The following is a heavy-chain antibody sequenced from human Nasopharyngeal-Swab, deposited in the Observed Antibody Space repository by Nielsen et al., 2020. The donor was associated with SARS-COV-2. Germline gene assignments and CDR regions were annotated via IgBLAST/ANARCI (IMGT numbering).Heavy chain of an antibody. CDR3: AKLASSSAFDH. D-gene: IGHD6-6*01. Sequence: APGKGLEWVSAISGSGGSTYYADSVKGRFTISRDNSKNTLYLQMNSLRAEDTAVYYCAKLASSSAFDHWGQGTLVTVSS. CDR2: ISGSGGST. J-gene: IGHJ4*02. V-gene: IGHV3-23*01.